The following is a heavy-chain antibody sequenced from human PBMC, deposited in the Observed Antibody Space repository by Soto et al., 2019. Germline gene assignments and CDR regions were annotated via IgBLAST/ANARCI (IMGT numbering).Heavy chain of an antibody. Sequence: SETLSLTCTVSGGSISSSGCYWGWIRQPPGKGLEWIGYISDSGSTYYNPSLKSRVTISVDTSKNQFSLNLSSVTAADTAMYYCARGPGGSGNSPPFSYYYAMDVWGQGTTVTVSS. D-gene: IGHD3-10*01. CDR2: ISDSGST. CDR1: GGSISSSGCY. V-gene: IGHV4-39*01. J-gene: IGHJ6*02. CDR3: ARGPGGSGNSPPFSYYYAMDV.